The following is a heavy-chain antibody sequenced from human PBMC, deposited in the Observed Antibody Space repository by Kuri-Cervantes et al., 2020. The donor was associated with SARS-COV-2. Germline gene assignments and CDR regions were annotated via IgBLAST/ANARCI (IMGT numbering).Heavy chain of an antibody. J-gene: IGHJ4*02. Sequence: GGSLRLSCAASGFTFSSYGMHWVRQAPGKGLEWVAVISYDGSNKYYADSVKGRFTISRDNSKNTLYLQMNSLRAEDTAVYYCAKDWSLGGNFRYYFDYWGQGTRVTVSS. CDR1: GFTFSSYG. V-gene: IGHV3-30*18. CDR2: ISYDGSNK. CDR3: AKDWSLGGNFRYYFDY. D-gene: IGHD4-23*01.